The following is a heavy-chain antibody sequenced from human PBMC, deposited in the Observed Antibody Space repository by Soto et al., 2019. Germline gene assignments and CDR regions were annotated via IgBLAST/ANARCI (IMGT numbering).Heavy chain of an antibody. CDR2: ISYDGSNK. D-gene: IGHD3-22*01. Sequence: HPGGSLRLSCAASGFTFSSYAMHWVRQAPGKGLEWVAVISYDGSNKYYADSVKGRFTISRDNSKNTLYLQMNSLRAEDTAVYYCARDRSSGYYSNVDYWGQGTLVTVSS. V-gene: IGHV3-30-3*01. CDR1: GFTFSSYA. J-gene: IGHJ4*02. CDR3: ARDRSSGYYSNVDY.